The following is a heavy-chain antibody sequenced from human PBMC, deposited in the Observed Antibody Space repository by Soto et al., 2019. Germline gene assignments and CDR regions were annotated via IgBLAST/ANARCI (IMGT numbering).Heavy chain of an antibody. D-gene: IGHD5-12*01. J-gene: IGHJ6*02. Sequence: QVQLVQSGAEVKKPGASVKVSCKASGYTFTSYGISWVRQAPGQGLEWMGWISAYNGNTNYAQKLQGRVTMTTNTSTSTAYMELRSLRSDDTAVYYCARDGPNSGYVPYYYYGMDVWGQGTTVTVSS. CDR3: ARDGPNSGYVPYYYYGMDV. CDR2: ISAYNGNT. V-gene: IGHV1-18*01. CDR1: GYTFTSYG.